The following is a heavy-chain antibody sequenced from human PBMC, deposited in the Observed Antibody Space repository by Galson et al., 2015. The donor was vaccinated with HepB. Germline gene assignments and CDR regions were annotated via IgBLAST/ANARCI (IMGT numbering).Heavy chain of an antibody. J-gene: IGHJ4*02. CDR1: GFMFSTYA. V-gene: IGHV3-23*01. CDR3: AKQNEYYFDY. CDR2: FTGGGRGT. Sequence: SLRLSCAASGFMFSTYAMSWVRQAPGKGLEWVASFTGGGRGTSYADSVKDRFTISRDNSKNTLYLQMNTLRAEDTAIYYCAKQNEYYFDYWGQGALVTVFS.